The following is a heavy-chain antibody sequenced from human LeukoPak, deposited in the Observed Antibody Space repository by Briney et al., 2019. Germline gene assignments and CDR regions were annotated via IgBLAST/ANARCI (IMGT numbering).Heavy chain of an antibody. D-gene: IGHD1-26*01. CDR2: ISNDGSDK. CDR1: GYTFNSYG. Sequence: GGSLRLSYAASGYTFNSYGMHRVRQAPGKGLEWVAAISNDGSDKYYADSVKGRFTISRDNSKNTLYLQMNSLRADDTAVYYCAKAQYSGNYWPFVYWGQGTLVTVSS. V-gene: IGHV3-30*18. J-gene: IGHJ4*02. CDR3: AKAQYSGNYWPFVY.